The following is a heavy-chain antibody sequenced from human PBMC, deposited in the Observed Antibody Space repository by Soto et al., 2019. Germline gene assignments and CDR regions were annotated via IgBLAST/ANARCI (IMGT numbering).Heavy chain of an antibody. CDR1: GGSISSYY. J-gene: IGHJ6*02. CDR3: ASFRNLYYYGSGRPNYYYCMDV. D-gene: IGHD3-10*01. CDR2: IYYSGST. Sequence: SETLSLTCTVSGGSISSYYWSWIRQPPGKGLEWIGYIYYSGSTNYNPSLKSRVTISVDTSKNQFSLKLSSVTAADTAVYYCASFRNLYYYGSGRPNYYYCMDVWGQGTTVTVSS. V-gene: IGHV4-59*01.